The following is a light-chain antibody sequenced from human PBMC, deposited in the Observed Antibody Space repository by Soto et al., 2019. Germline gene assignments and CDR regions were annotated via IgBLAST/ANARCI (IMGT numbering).Light chain of an antibody. CDR1: GSNVGNHY. J-gene: IGLJ1*01. CDR3: GAWDDGLSAYV. CDR2: DDY. Sequence: QSVLTQPPSVSAAPGQKVTISCAGSGSNVGNHYVSWYQQLPGTAPKLLIYDDYKRPSGIPDRFSGSKSATSATLGITGLQTGDEADYYCGAWDDGLSAYVFGPGTKVTVL. V-gene: IGLV1-51*01.